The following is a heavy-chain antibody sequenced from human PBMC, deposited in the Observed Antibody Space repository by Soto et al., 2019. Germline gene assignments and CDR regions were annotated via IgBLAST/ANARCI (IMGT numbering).Heavy chain of an antibody. CDR3: ARLASSGWYRLDY. D-gene: IGHD6-19*01. CDR1: AFIFSNYA. J-gene: IGHJ4*02. V-gene: IGHV3-23*01. Sequence: EVQLLESGGGLVQPGGSLRLSCAASAFIFSNYAMSWVRQSPGKGLEWVSTITGSGATTFYADSVKGKFTISRDNSKNTLYLQMNSLSAEDTAVYYCARLASSGWYRLDYWGQGTPVTVSS. CDR2: ITGSGATT.